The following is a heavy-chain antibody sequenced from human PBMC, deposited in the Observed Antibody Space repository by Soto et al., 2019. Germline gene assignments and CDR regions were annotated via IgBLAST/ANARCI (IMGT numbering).Heavy chain of an antibody. Sequence: EVQLLESGGGLVQPGGSLRLSCAASGFTFSSYAMSWVHQAPGKGLEWVSAISGSGGSTYYAHSVKGRFTISRDNSENTLYLQMNSLRAEDTAVYYCSKGVYCSGGSCYSDYCMDVWVHGTTVTVSS. CDR1: GFTFSSYA. CDR3: SKGVYCSGGSCYSDYCMDV. J-gene: IGHJ6*02. D-gene: IGHD2-15*01. V-gene: IGHV3-23*01. CDR2: ISGSGGST.